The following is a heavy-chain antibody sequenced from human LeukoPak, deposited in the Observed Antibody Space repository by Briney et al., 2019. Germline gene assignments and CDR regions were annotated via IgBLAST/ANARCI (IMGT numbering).Heavy chain of an antibody. CDR1: GFTFSHYS. V-gene: IGHV3-21*01. D-gene: IGHD2-21*02. CDR3: ARDVTAYCGGDCYLDY. J-gene: IGHJ4*02. CDR2: IRFTGSYI. Sequence: GGSLRLSCVASGFTFSHYSMNWVRQAPGKGLEWVSSIRFTGSYIYYADSVKGRFTISRDNAKNTLYLQMNSLRAEDTAVYYCARDVTAYCGGDCYLDYWGQGTLVTVSS.